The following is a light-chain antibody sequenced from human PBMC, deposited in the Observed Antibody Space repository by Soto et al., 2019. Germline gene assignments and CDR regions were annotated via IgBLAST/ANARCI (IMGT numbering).Light chain of an antibody. CDR3: QQCRNWPLT. V-gene: IGKV3-15*01. Sequence: EIVMTQSPATLSVSPGEGATLSCKASQNVCNNLAWYQQRPGQPPRLLIYDVSTRATGISARFSGSGYGTEFTLTISSLQSEDFAVYFCQQCRNWPLTFGGGTKVDIK. CDR1: QNVCNN. CDR2: DVS. J-gene: IGKJ4*01.